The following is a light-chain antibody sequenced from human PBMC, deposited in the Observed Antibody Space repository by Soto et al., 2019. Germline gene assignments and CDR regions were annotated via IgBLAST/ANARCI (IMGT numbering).Light chain of an antibody. V-gene: IGKV1-9*01. CDR2: YAS. J-gene: IGKJ4*01. CDR1: QALSNY. CDR3: QQFSRNPFT. Sequence: DIQLTQSPSVLSASVGDTVTITCRASQALSNYLAWYQQKPGKAPDLLIYYASHLQSGVPSRFSGSGSGTESVLKIRALQPEDFATYYCQQFSRNPFTFGEGTKVDIK.